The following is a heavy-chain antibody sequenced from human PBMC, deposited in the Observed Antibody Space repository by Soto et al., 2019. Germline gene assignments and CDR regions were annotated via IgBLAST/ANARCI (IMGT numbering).Heavy chain of an antibody. CDR2: TIPVSGTT. V-gene: IGHV1-69*01. D-gene: IGHD6-13*01. CDR1: GDSFNDYP. CDR3: ASSYGVSWYGDF. Sequence: QVQLVQSGAEVRKPGSSVKVSCHSSGDSFNDYPVTWVRQAPGQGLEWMGGTIPVSGTTNYAQEFQGRVTITAYVSTSTVYMELSSLKYEDTALYYCASSYGVSWYGDFWGQGTLVTVSS. J-gene: IGHJ4*02.